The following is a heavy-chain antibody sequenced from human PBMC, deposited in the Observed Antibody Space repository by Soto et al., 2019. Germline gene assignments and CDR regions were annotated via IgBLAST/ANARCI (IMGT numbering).Heavy chain of an antibody. V-gene: IGHV1-69*12. D-gene: IGHD3-16*02. CDR2: IIPIFGTA. Sequence: QVQLVQSGAEVKKPGSSVKVSCKASGGTFSSYAISWVRQAPGQGLEWMGGIIPIFGTANYAQKFQGRVTITADESTSNAYMELSSLRSEDTAVDYCARLNVVIPLGGYYYYGMDVWGQGTTVTVSS. J-gene: IGHJ6*02. CDR3: ARLNVVIPLGGYYYYGMDV. CDR1: GGTFSSYA.